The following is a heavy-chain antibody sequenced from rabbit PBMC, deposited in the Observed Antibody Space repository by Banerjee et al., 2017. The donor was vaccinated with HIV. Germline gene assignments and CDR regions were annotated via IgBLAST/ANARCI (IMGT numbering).Heavy chain of an antibody. CDR1: GFSFSSGYD. Sequence: QEQLEESGGDLVKPGGSLTLTCKASGFSFSSGYDMCWVRQAPGKGLEWIGYVYTGSGVTWYADWVNGRFTISKASSTTVTLKLNSLTAADTATYFCARGHAGSSWGLDLWGQGTLVTVS. CDR2: VYTGSGVT. D-gene: IGHD4-2*01. V-gene: IGHV1S45*01. CDR3: ARGHAGSSWGLDL. J-gene: IGHJ3*01.